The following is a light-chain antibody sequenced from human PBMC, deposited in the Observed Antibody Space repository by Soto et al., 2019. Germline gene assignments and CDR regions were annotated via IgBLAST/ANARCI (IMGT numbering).Light chain of an antibody. CDR2: GVS. Sequence: QSALTQPASVSGSPGQSITISCTGTSSDIGAYNYVSWYQQHPGKAPKLMIYGVSVRPSGVSNRFSGSKSGNTASLRISGLQAEDEADYYCSSYTGRISPNVFGTGTKLTVL. CDR1: SSDIGAYNY. CDR3: SSYTGRISPNV. V-gene: IGLV2-14*01. J-gene: IGLJ1*01.